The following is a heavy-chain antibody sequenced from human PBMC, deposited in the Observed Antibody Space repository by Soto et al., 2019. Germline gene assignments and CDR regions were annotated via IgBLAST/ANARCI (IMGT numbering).Heavy chain of an antibody. J-gene: IGHJ4*02. CDR2: IYWNDDK. CDR3: AHNVVVPAATYYFDY. CDR1: GFSLSTSGVG. D-gene: IGHD2-2*01. V-gene: IGHV2-5*01. Sequence: SGPTLVNPTQTLTLTCTFSGFSLSTSGVGVGWIRQPPGKALEWLALIYWNDDKRYSPTLKSRLTITKDTSKNPVVLTMTNMDPVDTATYYCAHNVVVPAATYYFDYWGQGTLVTVSS.